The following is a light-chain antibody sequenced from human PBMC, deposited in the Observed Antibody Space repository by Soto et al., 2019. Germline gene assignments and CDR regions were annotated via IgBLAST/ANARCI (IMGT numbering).Light chain of an antibody. CDR3: QQRNDWVT. CDR1: QSIRNY. CDR2: DAS. Sequence: EVVLTQSPATLSLSPGERATLSCRASQSIRNYLAWYQQKPGQAPRLLIYDASNRATGIPARFSGSGSGTDFSLTIISLEPEDSGVYYCQQRNDWVTFGGGTKVEIK. J-gene: IGKJ4*01. V-gene: IGKV3-11*01.